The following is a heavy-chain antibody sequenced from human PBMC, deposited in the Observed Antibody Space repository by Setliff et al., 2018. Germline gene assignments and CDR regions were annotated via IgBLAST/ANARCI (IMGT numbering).Heavy chain of an antibody. CDR1: GFTFSNSW. Sequence: GGSLRLSCAASGFTFSNSWMRWVRQAPGKGLEWVANIKEDGSEKYYMDSVKGRFTISRDNAKNSLYLQMNSLRVEDTAVYYCARGTWWAFDICGQGTMVTVSS. CDR3: ARGTWWAFDI. CDR2: IKEDGSEK. J-gene: IGHJ3*02. D-gene: IGHD2-8*02. V-gene: IGHV3-7*01.